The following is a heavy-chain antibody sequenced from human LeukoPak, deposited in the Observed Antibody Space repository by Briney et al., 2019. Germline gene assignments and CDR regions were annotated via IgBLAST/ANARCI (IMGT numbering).Heavy chain of an antibody. CDR2: INWNGGST. CDR1: GFTFDDYG. D-gene: IGHD3-10*01. Sequence: GGSLRLSCAASGFTFDDYGMSWVRQAPGKGLEWVSAINWNGGSTNYADSVKGRFTISRDNVKDSLYLQMNSLRAEDTAFYYCARDDVRGVIITAFDNWGQGTLVTVSS. J-gene: IGHJ4*02. CDR3: ARDDVRGVIITAFDN. V-gene: IGHV3-20*04.